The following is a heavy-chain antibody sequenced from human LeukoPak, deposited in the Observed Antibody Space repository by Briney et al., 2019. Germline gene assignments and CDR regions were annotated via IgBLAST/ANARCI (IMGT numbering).Heavy chain of an antibody. CDR3: ARHALTKVGTTPYYFDY. D-gene: IGHD1-26*01. Sequence: SETLSLTCTVSGGSTSSSGYYWGWIRQPPGKGLEWIGSIYHSGSTYCTPSLKSRVTISVDTSKNQFSLKLGSVTAADTAVYYCARHALTKVGTTPYYFDYWGQGTLVTVSS. CDR2: IYHSGST. V-gene: IGHV4-39*01. CDR1: GGSTSSSGYY. J-gene: IGHJ4*02.